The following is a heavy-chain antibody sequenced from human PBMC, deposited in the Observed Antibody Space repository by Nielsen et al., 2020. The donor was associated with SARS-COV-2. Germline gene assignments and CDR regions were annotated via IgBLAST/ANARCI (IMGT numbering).Heavy chain of an antibody. CDR1: GFTFSSYD. Sequence: GESLKISCSASGFTFSSYDMHWVRQATGKGLEWVSAIGTAGDTYYPGSVKGRFTISRENAKNSLYLQMNSLRAGDTAVYYCARDSVSYDFWSGYYPPYYYYGMDVWGQGTTVTVSS. CDR3: ARDSVSYDFWSGYYPPYYYYGMDV. D-gene: IGHD3-3*01. J-gene: IGHJ6*02. V-gene: IGHV3-13*01. CDR2: IGTAGDT.